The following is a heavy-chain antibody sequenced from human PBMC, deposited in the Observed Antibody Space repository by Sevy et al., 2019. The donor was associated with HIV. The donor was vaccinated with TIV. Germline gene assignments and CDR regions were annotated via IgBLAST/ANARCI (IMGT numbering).Heavy chain of an antibody. V-gene: IGHV3-21*01. Sequence: GGSLRLSCAASGFTFSSYNMNWVRQAPGKGLEWVSFVFISSSYIYYADSVKGRFTISRDNAKNSLYLQMNSLRAEDTAVYYCARDKTILEGRYGMDVWGQGTTVTVSS. D-gene: IGHD3-3*01. CDR3: ARDKTILEGRYGMDV. J-gene: IGHJ6*02. CDR1: GFTFSSYN. CDR2: VFISSSYI.